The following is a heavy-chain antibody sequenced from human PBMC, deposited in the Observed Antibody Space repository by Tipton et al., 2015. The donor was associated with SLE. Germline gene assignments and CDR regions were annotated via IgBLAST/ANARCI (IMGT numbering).Heavy chain of an antibody. CDR2: IYYSGST. V-gene: IGHV4-59*12. D-gene: IGHD3-22*01. J-gene: IGHJ4*02. CDR3: ARVVWTYYDSSGYYYFDY. Sequence: TLSLTCTVSGGSISSYYWGWIRQPPGKGLEWIGSIYYSGSTNYNPSLKSRVTMSVDTSKNQFSLKLSSVTAADTAVYYCARVVWTYYDSSGYYYFDYWGQGTLVTVSS. CDR1: GGSISSYY.